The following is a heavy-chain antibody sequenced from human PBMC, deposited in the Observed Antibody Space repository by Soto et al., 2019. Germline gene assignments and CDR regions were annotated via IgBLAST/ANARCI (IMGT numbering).Heavy chain of an antibody. Sequence: QVQLQESGPGLVKPSETLSLTCTVSGGSISSYYWSWIRQPPGKGLEWIGYIYYSGSTNSHPSRKRRVTIAAPASKTRFPLTPSSVTAADPVGYYCASRYGRYFGYWGQGTLVTVSS. J-gene: IGHJ4*02. D-gene: IGHD4-17*01. CDR2: IYYSGST. CDR3: ASRYGRYFGY. CDR1: GGSISSYY. V-gene: IGHV4-59*08.